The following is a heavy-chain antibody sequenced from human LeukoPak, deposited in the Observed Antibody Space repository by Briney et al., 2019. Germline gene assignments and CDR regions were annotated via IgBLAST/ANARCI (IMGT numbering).Heavy chain of an antibody. J-gene: IGHJ4*02. CDR3: ARASGGYYINRFDY. V-gene: IGHV4-39*07. CDR2: IHYSGRT. Sequence: SETLSLTCSVSSGSIISNNDYWGWIRQPPGKGLEWIATIHYSGRTYYNPSLKSRGTISVDTSQNQFSLRLSSLTAADTAVYYCARASGGYYINRFDYWGQGTHVTVSS. CDR1: SGSIISNNDY. D-gene: IGHD3-10*01.